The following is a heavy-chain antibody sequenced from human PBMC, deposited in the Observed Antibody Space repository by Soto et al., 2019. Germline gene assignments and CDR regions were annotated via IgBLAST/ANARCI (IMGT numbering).Heavy chain of an antibody. CDR3: ARGNDILTGYSPDYFDY. V-gene: IGHV4-59*01. Sequence: SETLSLTCTVSGGSISSYYWSWIRQPPGKGLEWIGYIYYSGSTNYNPSLKSRVTISVDTSKNQFSLKLSSVTAADTAVYYCARGNDILTGYSPDYFDYWGQGTLVTVSS. CDR1: GGSISSYY. J-gene: IGHJ4*02. CDR2: IYYSGST. D-gene: IGHD3-9*01.